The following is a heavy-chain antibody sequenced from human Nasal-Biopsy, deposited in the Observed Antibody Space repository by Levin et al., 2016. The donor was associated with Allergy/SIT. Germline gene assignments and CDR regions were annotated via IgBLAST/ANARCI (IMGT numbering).Heavy chain of an antibody. J-gene: IGHJ6*02. D-gene: IGHD5-12*01. CDR2: VDPGDSDS. CDR3: ARRDNGEDGYGGQGGLDV. V-gene: IGHV5-51*01. CDR1: GYKFNTFW. Sequence: GESLKISCQASGYKFNTFWIAWVRQMPGSGLEWVGSVDPGDSDSTYSPSFQGRVIISADKSITTAYLQWRSLRASDTAIYYCARRDNGEDGYGGQGGLDVWGRGTTVTVSS.